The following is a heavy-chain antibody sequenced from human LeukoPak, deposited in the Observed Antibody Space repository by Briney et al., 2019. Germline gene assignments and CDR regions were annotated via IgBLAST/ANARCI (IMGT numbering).Heavy chain of an antibody. CDR3: AKDFYSSRYYYYMDV. J-gene: IGHJ6*03. V-gene: IGHV3-7*01. CDR1: GFTFSSYW. CDR2: IKQDGSEK. D-gene: IGHD2-2*01. Sequence: GGSLRLSCAASGFTFSSYWMSWVRQAPGKGLEWVANIKQDGSEKFYVDSVKGRFTISRDNSKNTLYLQMNSLRAEDTAVYYCAKDFYSSRYYYYMDVWGKGTTVTISS.